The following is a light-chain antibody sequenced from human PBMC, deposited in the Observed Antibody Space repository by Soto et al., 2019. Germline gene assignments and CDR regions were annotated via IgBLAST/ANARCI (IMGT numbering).Light chain of an antibody. Sequence: DIVITQSPDSLAVFLGERATINCKSSQSVLYSSNNKNYLAWYQQKPGQPPKLLISWASVREYGVPDRFSGSGSGTDFTLTISSMQAEDVAVYYCQQCYTTPPTFGQGTKLEL. CDR3: QQCYTTPPT. CDR2: WAS. V-gene: IGKV4-1*01. CDR1: QSVLYSSNNKNY. J-gene: IGKJ2*01.